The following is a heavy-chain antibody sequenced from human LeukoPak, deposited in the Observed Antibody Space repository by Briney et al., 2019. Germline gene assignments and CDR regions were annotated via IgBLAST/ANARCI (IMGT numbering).Heavy chain of an antibody. CDR1: GYSFTSYW. V-gene: IGHV5-51*01. J-gene: IGHJ6*02. Sequence: GESLKISCKGSGYSFTSYWIGLVRQMPGKGLEWMGIIYPGDSDTRYSPSFQGQVTISADKSISTAYLQWSSLKASDTAMYYCARIQWLDIGHYYGMDVWGQGTTVTVSS. D-gene: IGHD6-19*01. CDR3: ARIQWLDIGHYYGMDV. CDR2: IYPGDSDT.